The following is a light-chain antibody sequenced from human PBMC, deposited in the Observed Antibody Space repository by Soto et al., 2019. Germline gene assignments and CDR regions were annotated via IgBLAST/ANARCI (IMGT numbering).Light chain of an antibody. V-gene: IGLV1-47*01. CDR3: AAWDDSLSGVV. CDR2: RNN. CDR1: SSNIGSNY. J-gene: IGLJ2*01. Sequence: QSVLTQPPSASGTPGQRVTISCSGSSSNIGSNYVYWYQQLPGTAPKLLIYRNNQRPSGVPDRFSGSKSGTSASLAISGLRSEDGADYYCAAWDDSLSGVVFGGGTTLPVL.